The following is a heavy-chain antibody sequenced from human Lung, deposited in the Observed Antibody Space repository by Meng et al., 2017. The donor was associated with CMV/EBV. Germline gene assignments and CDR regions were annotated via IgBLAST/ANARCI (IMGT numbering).Heavy chain of an antibody. D-gene: IGHD3-9*01. J-gene: IGHJ4*02. Sequence: GEXXTISCAASGFTFDDYAMHWVRQAPGKGLEWVSLISWDGGSTYYADSVKGRFTISRDNSKNSLYLQMNSLRAEDTALYYCAKDISPSNYDILTGPLDYWXQGTLVTVSS. CDR1: GFTFDDYA. CDR2: ISWDGGST. CDR3: AKDISPSNYDILTGPLDY. V-gene: IGHV3-43D*04.